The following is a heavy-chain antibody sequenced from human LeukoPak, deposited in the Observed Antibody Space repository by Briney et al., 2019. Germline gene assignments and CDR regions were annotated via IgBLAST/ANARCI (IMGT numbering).Heavy chain of an antibody. V-gene: IGHV1-2*04. D-gene: IGHD3-3*01. CDR1: GYTFTGYY. CDR3: ARASYDFWSGYYFNWFDP. J-gene: IGHJ5*02. Sequence: ASVKVSCKASGYTFTGYYMHWVRQAPGQGLEWMGWINPNSGGTNYAQKFQGWVTMTRDTSISTAYMELSRLRSDDTAVYYCARASYDFWSGYYFNWFDPWGQGTLVTVSS. CDR2: INPNSGGT.